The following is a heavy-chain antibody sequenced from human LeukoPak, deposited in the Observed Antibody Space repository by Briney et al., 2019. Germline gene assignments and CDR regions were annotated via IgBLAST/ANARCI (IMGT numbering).Heavy chain of an antibody. D-gene: IGHD3-22*01. V-gene: IGHV4-34*01. CDR3: ARGNRTYYYGSSGYYYARYFDY. CDR1: GGSFSGYY. CDR2: INHSGST. Sequence: SETLSLTCAVYGGSFSGYYWSWIRQPPGKGLEWIGEINHSGSTNYNPSLKSRVTISVDTSKNQFSLKLSSVTAADTAVYYCARGNRTYYYGSSGYYYARYFDYWGQGTLVTVSS. J-gene: IGHJ4*02.